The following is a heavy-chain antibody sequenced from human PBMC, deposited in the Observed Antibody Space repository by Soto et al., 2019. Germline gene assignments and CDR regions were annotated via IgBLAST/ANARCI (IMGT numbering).Heavy chain of an antibody. D-gene: IGHD6-6*01. CDR2: IYYSGST. CDR3: ARHRARNWFDP. J-gene: IGHJ5*02. Sequence: PSETLSLTFIVSGGALSSSSYFWGWIRQPPGKGLEWIGSIYYSGSTYYNPSLKSRVTISVDTSKNQFSLKLSSVAAADTAVFYCARHRARNWFDPWGQGTLVTVSS. V-gene: IGHV4-39*01. CDR1: GGALSSSSYF.